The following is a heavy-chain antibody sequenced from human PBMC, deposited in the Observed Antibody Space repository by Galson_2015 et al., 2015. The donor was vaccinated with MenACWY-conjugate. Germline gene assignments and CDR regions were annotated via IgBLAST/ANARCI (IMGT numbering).Heavy chain of an antibody. J-gene: IGHJ4*02. V-gene: IGHV3-15*01. D-gene: IGHD2-8*02. CDR1: GFTFSSAW. Sequence: SLRLSCAASGFTFSSAWMSWVRQSPGKGLEWVGLGKSKVDGGTTDYAAPVKGRFTIARDDSTDMVSLQMSSLKTEDTAVYYCTADVPWAGGGEYDFWGQGTLVTVSS. CDR3: TADVPWAGGGEYDF. CDR2: GKSKVDGGTT.